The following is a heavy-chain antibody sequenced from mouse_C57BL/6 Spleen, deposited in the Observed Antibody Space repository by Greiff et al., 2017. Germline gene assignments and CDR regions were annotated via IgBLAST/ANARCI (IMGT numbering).Heavy chain of an antibody. D-gene: IGHD2-10*01. CDR3: ARLGLLSGAMDY. V-gene: IGHV5-12*01. CDR1: GFTFSDYY. J-gene: IGHJ4*01. CDR2: ISNGGGRT. Sequence: EVQVVESGGGLVQPGGSLKLSCAASGFTFSDYYMYWVRQTPEKRLEWVAYISNGGGRTYYPDTVKGRFTISRDNAKNTLYLQMSRLKSEDTAMYYCARLGLLSGAMDYWGQGTSVTVSS.